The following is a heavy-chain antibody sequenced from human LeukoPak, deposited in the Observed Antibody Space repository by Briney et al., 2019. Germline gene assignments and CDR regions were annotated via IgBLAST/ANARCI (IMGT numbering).Heavy chain of an antibody. J-gene: IGHJ4*02. Sequence: GGSLRLSCAASGFTFSSYEMNWVRQAPGKGLEWVSYISSSGSTIYYADSVKGRFTISRDNAKNSLYLQMNSLRAEDTAVYYCARENNYYYYDYWGQGTLVTVSS. CDR3: ARENNYYYYDY. V-gene: IGHV3-48*03. CDR2: ISSSGSTI. D-gene: IGHD3-10*01. CDR1: GFTFSSYE.